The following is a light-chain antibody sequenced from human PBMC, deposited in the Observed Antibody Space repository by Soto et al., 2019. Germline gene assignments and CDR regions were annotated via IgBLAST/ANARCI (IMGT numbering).Light chain of an antibody. CDR3: QQSYNTPRT. Sequence: DIQMTQTPASLSASVGDRVTVTCRASESVSNYLNWYQQKPGTAPKLLIYAASTLQSEVPSRFSGSGSGTYFTLTISSLQPEDFATYYCQQSYNTPRTFGPGTKVDIK. CDR2: AAS. CDR1: ESVSNY. J-gene: IGKJ3*01. V-gene: IGKV1-39*01.